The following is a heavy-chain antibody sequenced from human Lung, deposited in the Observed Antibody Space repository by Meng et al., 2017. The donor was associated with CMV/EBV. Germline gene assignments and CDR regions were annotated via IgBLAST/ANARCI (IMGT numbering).Heavy chain of an antibody. CDR2: ISYSGNT. CDR1: SLSSSNNY. J-gene: IGHJ4*02. D-gene: IGHD7-27*01. CDR3: ARQLAPNWADMTENFDY. V-gene: IGHV4-39*01. Sequence: SLSSSNNYWGWMRQPPGKGLEWIGRISYSGNTHSNPSLKSRVTISVDTSKNQFSLKLSSVTAADTAVYYCARQLAPNWADMTENFDYWGQGTLVTVSS.